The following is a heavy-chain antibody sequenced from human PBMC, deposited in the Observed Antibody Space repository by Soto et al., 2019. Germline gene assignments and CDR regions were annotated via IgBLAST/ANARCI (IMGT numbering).Heavy chain of an antibody. D-gene: IGHD6-19*01. CDR2: MSYDGTNK. CDR1: GFTFSSYP. J-gene: IGHJ4*02. CDR3: SRDLDTCGVAGPFDD. V-gene: IGHV3-30-3*01. Sequence: QVQLVESGGGVVQPGRSLRLSCAASGFTFSSYPMHWVRQVPGKGLQWLTLMSYDGTNKYFADSVKGRFTISRDNSKNTLYLQMNGLIAEDTAVYYCSRDLDTCGVAGPFDDWGQGTLVTVSS.